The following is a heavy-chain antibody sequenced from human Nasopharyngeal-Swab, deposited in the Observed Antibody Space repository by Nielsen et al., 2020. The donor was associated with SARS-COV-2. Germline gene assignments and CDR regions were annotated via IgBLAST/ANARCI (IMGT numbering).Heavy chain of an antibody. D-gene: IGHD2-15*01. Sequence: SETLSLTCAVSGGSISRSYWWTWVRPAPGKGLQWIAEIYHSGDTHYNPSLKSRATISLDKSKNLFSLNLKSVTAADTAFYYCTRARGYCSAVRCYDYYYMDVWGKGLTVTVSS. CDR3: TRARGYCSAVRCYDYYYMDV. J-gene: IGHJ6*03. V-gene: IGHV4-4*02. CDR1: GGSISRSYW. CDR2: IYHSGDT.